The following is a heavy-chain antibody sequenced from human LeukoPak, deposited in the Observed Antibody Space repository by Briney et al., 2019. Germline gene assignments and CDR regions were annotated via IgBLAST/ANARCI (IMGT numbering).Heavy chain of an antibody. CDR2: ISYSGST. CDR1: GGSISSYY. Sequence: SETLSLTCTVSGGSISSYYWSWIRQPPGKGLEWIGYISYSGSTDSNPSLKSRVTISVDTSKNQISLRLSSVTAADTAVYYCARTYCRGGSCHFDYWGQGTLVTVSS. V-gene: IGHV4-59*08. J-gene: IGHJ4*02. CDR3: ARTYCRGGSCHFDY. D-gene: IGHD2-15*01.